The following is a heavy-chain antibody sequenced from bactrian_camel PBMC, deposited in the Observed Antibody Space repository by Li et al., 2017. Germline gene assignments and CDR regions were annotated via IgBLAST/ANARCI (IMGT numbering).Heavy chain of an antibody. CDR2: TNPEGTWQ. Sequence: HVQLVESGGGLVHPGGSLRLSCAAARFTFSDFGKAWVRQATGKGLEWVASTNPEGTWQSYADSVKGRFTISRDNAKNTVFLQMNSLGSDDTAMYYCAKDTYSGTWWGPYNYWGQGTQVTVS. CDR1: RFTFSDFG. J-gene: IGHJ4*01. V-gene: IGHV3S1*01. CDR3: AKDTYSGTWWGPYNY. D-gene: IGHD2*01.